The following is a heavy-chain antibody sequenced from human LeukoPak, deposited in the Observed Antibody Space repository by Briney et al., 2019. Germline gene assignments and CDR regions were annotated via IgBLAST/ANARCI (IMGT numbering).Heavy chain of an antibody. D-gene: IGHD1-7*01. CDR3: ARDGGITGTTGYF. Sequence: SVKVSCKASGGTFSSDAISWVRQAPGQGLEWMGGIIPIFGTANYAQKFQGRVTITTDESTSTAYMELSSLRSEDTAVYYCARDGGITGTTGYFWGQGTLVTVSS. CDR1: GGTFSSDA. J-gene: IGHJ4*02. CDR2: IIPIFGTA. V-gene: IGHV1-69*05.